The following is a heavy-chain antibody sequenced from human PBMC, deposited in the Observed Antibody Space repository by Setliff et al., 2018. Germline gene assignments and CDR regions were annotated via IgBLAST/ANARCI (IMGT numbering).Heavy chain of an antibody. CDR1: GFTFSSWG. CDR2: INSGSGFLT. Sequence: GGSLRLSCTASGFTFSSWGMSWVRQAPGKGLEWVSGINSGSGFLTHYADSVKGRFTISRDNSKNTLYLEMNSLRAEDTAVFYCVAVRWNYPTVWGQGTLVTVSS. J-gene: IGHJ4*02. CDR3: VAVRWNYPTV. D-gene: IGHD1-7*01. V-gene: IGHV3-23*01.